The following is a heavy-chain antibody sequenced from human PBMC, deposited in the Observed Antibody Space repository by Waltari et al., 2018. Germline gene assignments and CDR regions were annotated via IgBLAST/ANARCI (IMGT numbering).Heavy chain of an antibody. Sequence: VQLVESGGGSTQPGRSLRLSCSASGFDFSNYWMHGVRQVPGRGMGWVSRNNSDGTMTTYADSVKGRFTISRDNARKMLYLQMNSLRREDTAIYYCVQGIGDSWGQGTLVTVSS. D-gene: IGHD3-10*01. CDR2: NNSDGTMT. CDR3: VQGIGDS. J-gene: IGHJ4*02. CDR1: GFDFSNYW. V-gene: IGHV3-74*03.